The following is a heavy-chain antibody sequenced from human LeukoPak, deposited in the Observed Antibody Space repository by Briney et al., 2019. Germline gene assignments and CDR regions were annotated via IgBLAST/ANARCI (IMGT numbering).Heavy chain of an antibody. D-gene: IGHD3-9*01. CDR3: AKGGDILTGYYLYWYFDL. CDR2: ISRSGSST. Sequence: GGSLRLSCAASGFIFSDYAMAWVRQAPGKGLEWVSAISRSGSSTDYADSVKGRFTISRDNSKNTLYLQMNSLRPEDTAVYYCAKGGDILTGYYLYWYFDLWGRGTLVTVSS. J-gene: IGHJ2*01. V-gene: IGHV3-23*01. CDR1: GFIFSDYA.